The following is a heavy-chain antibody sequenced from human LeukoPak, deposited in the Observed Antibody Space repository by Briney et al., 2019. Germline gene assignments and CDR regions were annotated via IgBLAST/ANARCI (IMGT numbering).Heavy chain of an antibody. CDR1: GFAFSSYS. CDR3: ASSGSYRFDY. D-gene: IGHD1-26*01. V-gene: IGHV3-48*02. J-gene: IGHJ4*02. Sequence: GGSLRLSCAASGFAFSSYSMNWVRQAPGKGLEWVSHITASGTAMFYADSVKGRFTISRDNAKNTLYLQMNSLRDEDTAVYYCASSGSYRFDYWGQGTLVTVSS. CDR2: ITASGTAM.